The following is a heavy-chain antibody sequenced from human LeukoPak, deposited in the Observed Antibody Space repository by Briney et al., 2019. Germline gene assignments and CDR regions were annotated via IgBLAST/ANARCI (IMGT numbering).Heavy chain of an antibody. Sequence: ASVKVSCKASGYTFTSYYLYWVRQAPGQGLEWMGIINPSGGSTNYAQKFQGRVTMTRDTSTSTVYMELSSLRSEDTAVYYCARAIYPRDAFDIWGQGTMVTVSS. CDR3: ARAIYPRDAFDI. D-gene: IGHD5/OR15-5a*01. J-gene: IGHJ3*02. CDR2: INPSGGST. V-gene: IGHV1-46*01. CDR1: GYTFTSYY.